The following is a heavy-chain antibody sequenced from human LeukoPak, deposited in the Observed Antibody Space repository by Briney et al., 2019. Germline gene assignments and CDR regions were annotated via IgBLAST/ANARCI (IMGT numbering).Heavy chain of an antibody. CDR2: ISYDGSNK. J-gene: IGHJ4*02. Sequence: GGSLRLSCAASGFTFSSYGMHWVRQAPGKGLEWVAVISYDGSNKYYADSVKGRFTIPRDNSKNTLYLQMNSLRAEDTAVYYCAKPVDTAMANYFDYWGQGTLVTVSS. CDR1: GFTFSSYG. D-gene: IGHD5-18*01. V-gene: IGHV3-30*18. CDR3: AKPVDTAMANYFDY.